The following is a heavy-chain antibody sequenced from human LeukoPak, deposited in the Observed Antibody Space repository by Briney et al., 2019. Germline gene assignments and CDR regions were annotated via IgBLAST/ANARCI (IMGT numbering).Heavy chain of an antibody. CDR2: IIPIFGTA. CDR1: GGTFSSYA. J-gene: IGHJ4*02. CDR3: ARGRDGYNIPLFDY. V-gene: IGHV1-69*05. Sequence: SVKVSCKAPGGTFSSYAISWVRQAPGQGLEWMGGIIPIFGTANYAQKFQGRVTITTDESTSTAYMELSSLRSEDTAVYYCARGRDGYNIPLFDYWGQGTLVTVSS. D-gene: IGHD5-24*01.